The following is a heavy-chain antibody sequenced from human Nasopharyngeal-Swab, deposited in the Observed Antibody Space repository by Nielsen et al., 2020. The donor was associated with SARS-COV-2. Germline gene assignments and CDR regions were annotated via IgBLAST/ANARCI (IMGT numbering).Heavy chain of an antibody. CDR3: AIGGGGSYYYGMDV. J-gene: IGHJ6*02. D-gene: IGHD3-16*01. CDR2: IYYSGST. V-gene: IGHV4-59*01. Sequence: RQAPGKGLEWIGYIYYSGSTNYNPSLKSRVTISVDTSMNQFSLKLSSATAADTAVYYCAIGGGGSYYYGMDVWGQGTTVTVSS.